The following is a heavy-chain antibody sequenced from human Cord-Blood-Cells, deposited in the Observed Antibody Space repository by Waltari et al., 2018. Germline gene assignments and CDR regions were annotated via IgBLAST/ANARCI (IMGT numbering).Heavy chain of an antibody. CDR1: GGSFSGYY. CDR3: ARVPNPHPHYGGDY. J-gene: IGHJ4*02. Sequence: LQQWGAGLLKPSETLSLTCAVYGGSFSGYYWSWIRQPPGKGLEWIGEINHSGSTNYNPSLKSRVTISVDTSKNQFSLKLSSVTAADTAVYYCARVPNPHPHYGGDYWGQGTLVTVSS. D-gene: IGHD4-17*01. V-gene: IGHV4-34*01. CDR2: INHSGST.